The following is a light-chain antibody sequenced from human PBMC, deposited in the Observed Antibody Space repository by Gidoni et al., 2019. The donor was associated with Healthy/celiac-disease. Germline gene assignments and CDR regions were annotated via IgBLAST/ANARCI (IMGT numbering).Light chain of an antibody. CDR3: QQSYSTPLT. J-gene: IGKJ4*01. CDR1: QSISSY. V-gene: IGKV1-39*01. CDR2: AAS. Sequence: DIQRTQSPSSLSASVGDRVTITCRASQSISSYLNWYQQKPGKAPKFLIYAASSLQSGVPSRFSGSGSGTDFTLTISSLQPADFATYYCQQSYSTPLTFGGGTQVEIK.